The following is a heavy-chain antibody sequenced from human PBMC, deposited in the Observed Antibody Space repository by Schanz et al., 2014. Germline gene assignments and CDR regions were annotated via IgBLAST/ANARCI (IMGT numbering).Heavy chain of an antibody. V-gene: IGHV1-3*04. J-gene: IGHJ4*02. CDR3: ARGIGGYGANNYFDY. Sequence: QVHLVQSGAEVKRPGASVKVSCKASEYSFTSYSMHWVRQAPGQRLEWMGWINTGSGDTKYSQNFQGRVTITRDTSASPGYMELSSLRSEDTAVYSCARGIGGYGANNYFDYWGQGTLVTVSS. D-gene: IGHD5-12*01. CDR1: EYSFTSYS. CDR2: INTGSGDT.